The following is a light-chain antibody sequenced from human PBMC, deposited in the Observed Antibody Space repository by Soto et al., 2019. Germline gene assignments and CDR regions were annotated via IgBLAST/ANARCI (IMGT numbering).Light chain of an antibody. Sequence: DIQLTQSPSSLSASVGDRLTITCRASQSIRIYLNWYQQKPGKAPDLLIYAASSLQSGVPSRFSGSGSGTDFTLTISSLQPEDFATYYCQQSYSTPITFGQGTRLEIK. J-gene: IGKJ5*01. V-gene: IGKV1-39*01. CDR3: QQSYSTPIT. CDR2: AAS. CDR1: QSIRIY.